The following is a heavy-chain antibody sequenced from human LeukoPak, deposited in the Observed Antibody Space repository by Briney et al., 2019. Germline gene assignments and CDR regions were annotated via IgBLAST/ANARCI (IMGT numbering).Heavy chain of an antibody. J-gene: IGHJ4*02. Sequence: PSETLSLTCTVSGGSISSNGYYWGWIRQPPGKGLEWIGSFYYTGSTFYNPSLKSRVTISVDTSKNQFSLKLSSVTAADTAVYYCARQDYYDSPYFDYWGQGTLVTVSS. CDR3: ARQDYYDSPYFDY. D-gene: IGHD3-22*01. CDR1: GGSISSNGYY. V-gene: IGHV4-39*07. CDR2: FYYTGST.